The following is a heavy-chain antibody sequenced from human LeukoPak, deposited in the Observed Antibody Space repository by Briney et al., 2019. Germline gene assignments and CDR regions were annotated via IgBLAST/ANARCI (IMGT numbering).Heavy chain of an antibody. CDR2: IGSGDTT. CDR3: AKGERNYYDTLTAFDI. J-gene: IGHJ3*02. V-gene: IGHV3-23*01. CDR1: GFTFSSYA. Sequence: GGSLRLSCAASGFTFSSYAMSWVRQAPGKGLEWVSTIGSGDTTYFADSVKGRFTISRGNSKNTLYLQMNSLRAEDTAVYYCAKGERNYYDTLTAFDIWGQGTMVIVSS. D-gene: IGHD3-22*01.